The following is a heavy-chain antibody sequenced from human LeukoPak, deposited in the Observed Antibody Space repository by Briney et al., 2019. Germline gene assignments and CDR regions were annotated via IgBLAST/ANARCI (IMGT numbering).Heavy chain of an antibody. CDR3: ARAEVGEFWSGYGYNWFDP. CDR1: GGSISSHY. Sequence: SETLSLTCTVSGGSISSHYWSWIRQPPGKGLEWIGYIYYSGSTNYNPSLKSRVTISVDTSKNQFSLKLSSVTAADTAVYYCARAEVGEFWSGYGYNWFDPWGQGTLVTVSS. D-gene: IGHD3-3*01. V-gene: IGHV4-59*11. CDR2: IYYSGST. J-gene: IGHJ5*02.